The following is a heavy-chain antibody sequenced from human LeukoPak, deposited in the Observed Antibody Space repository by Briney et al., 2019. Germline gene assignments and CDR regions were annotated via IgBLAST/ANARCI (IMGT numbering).Heavy chain of an antibody. V-gene: IGHV4-4*07. J-gene: IGHJ4*02. CDR2: IHTSGST. Sequence: SETLSLTCTFSGGSITSYYWSWIRQPAGKGLEWIGRIHTSGSTNYNPSLKSRVTMSVDTSKNQFSLKLSSVTAADTAVYYCARDQYYYDSSGYYRFDYWGQGTLVTVSS. CDR3: ARDQYYYDSSGYYRFDY. CDR1: GGSITSYY. D-gene: IGHD3-22*01.